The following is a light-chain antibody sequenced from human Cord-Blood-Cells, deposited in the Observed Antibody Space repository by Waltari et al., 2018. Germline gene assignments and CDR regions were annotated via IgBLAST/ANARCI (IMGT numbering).Light chain of an antibody. CDR1: SSYVGSYNI. CDR2: EVS. Sequence: QSALTQPASVSGSPGQSIPLSSTVPSSYVGSYNIVPLYQQHPGKAPKLMIYEVSKRPSGVSNRFSGSKSGNTASLTISGLQAEDEADYYCCSYAGSSTFYVFGTGTKVTVL. CDR3: CSYAGSSTFYV. J-gene: IGLJ1*01. V-gene: IGLV2-23*02.